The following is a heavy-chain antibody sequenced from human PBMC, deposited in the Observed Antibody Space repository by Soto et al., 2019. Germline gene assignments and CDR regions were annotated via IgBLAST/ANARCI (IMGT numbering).Heavy chain of an antibody. CDR1: GGSISSGGYY. V-gene: IGHV4-31*03. CDR2: IYYSGST. D-gene: IGHD2-2*01. Sequence: SETLSLTCTVSGGSISSGGYYWSWIRQHPGKGLEWIGYIYYSGSTYYNPSLKSRVTISVDTSKNQFSLKLSSVTAADTAVYYCARIQLLELYYHHYVMDVWAQGTTVTVSS. CDR3: ARIQLLELYYHHYVMDV. J-gene: IGHJ6*02.